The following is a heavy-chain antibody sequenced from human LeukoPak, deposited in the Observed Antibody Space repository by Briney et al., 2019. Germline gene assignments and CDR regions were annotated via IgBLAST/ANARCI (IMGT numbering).Heavy chain of an antibody. V-gene: IGHV1-24*01. J-gene: IGHJ4*02. D-gene: IGHD5-12*01. CDR1: GYTLTELS. CDR3: ATSLNGYETFDY. CDR2: FDPEDGET. Sequence: ASVKVSCKVSGYTLTELSMHWVRKAPGKGLEWMGGFDPEDGETIYAQKFQGRVTMTEDTSTDTAYMELSSLRSEDTAVYYCATSLNGYETFDYWGQGTLVTVSS.